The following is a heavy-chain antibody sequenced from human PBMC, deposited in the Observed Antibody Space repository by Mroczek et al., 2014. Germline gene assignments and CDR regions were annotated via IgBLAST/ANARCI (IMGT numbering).Heavy chain of an antibody. CDR3: ARGATAMVSAGSAPDY. Sequence: QVQLVQSGGGVVQPGRSLRLSCAASGFTFSSYAMHWVRQAPGKGLEWVAVISYDGSNKYYADSVKGRFTISRDNSKNTLYLQMNSLRAEDTAVYYCARGATAMVSAGSAPDYWGQGTPGH. CDR2: ISYDGSNK. J-gene: IGHJ4*02. CDR1: GFTFSSYA. V-gene: IGHV3-30-3*01. D-gene: IGHD5-18*01.